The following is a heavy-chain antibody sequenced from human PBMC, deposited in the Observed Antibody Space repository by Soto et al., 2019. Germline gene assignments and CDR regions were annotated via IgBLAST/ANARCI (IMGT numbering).Heavy chain of an antibody. J-gene: IGHJ6*02. D-gene: IGHD2-8*01. Sequence: QVQLQQWGAGLLKPSETLSLTCAVSGEPFTDHFCTWIRQAPGKGLEWIGEINLGGRTYFNPSLKSRVTLSVDTSKNQFSLVLVSLTAADTGVYYCARGRVTNYYYYGADVWGQGTTVTVSS. CDR2: INLGGRT. V-gene: IGHV4-34*02. CDR3: ARGRVTNYYYYGADV. CDR1: GEPFTDHF.